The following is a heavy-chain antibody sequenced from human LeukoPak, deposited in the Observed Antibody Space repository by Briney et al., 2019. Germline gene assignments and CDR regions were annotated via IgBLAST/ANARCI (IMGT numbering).Heavy chain of an antibody. CDR3: AREDCSGGSCYGGFDY. CDR1: GDSVSSNSAA. V-gene: IGHV6-1*01. Sequence: LSQTLSLTCAISGDSVSSNSAAWNWIRQSPSRGLEWLGRTYYRSKWYNDYAVSVKSRTTINPDTPKNQFSLQLNSVTPEDTAVYYCAREDCSGGSCYGGFDYWGQGTLVTVSS. D-gene: IGHD2-15*01. J-gene: IGHJ4*02. CDR2: TYYRSKWYN.